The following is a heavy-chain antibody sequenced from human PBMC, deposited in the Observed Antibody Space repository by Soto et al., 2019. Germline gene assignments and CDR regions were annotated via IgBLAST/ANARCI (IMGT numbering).Heavy chain of an antibody. D-gene: IGHD3-10*01. CDR1: GASMSEYF. CDR3: ARDGYDGSGSPYPAF. V-gene: IGHV4-59*01. CDR2: IYYLGST. J-gene: IGHJ4*02. Sequence: KTSETLSLTCTVSGASMSEYFWSWIRQSPGKGLEWIGYIYYLGSTDYNPSLKSRVTISVDTSKRRFSLRLTSVTAADTAVYYCARDGYDGSGSPYPAFWGPGTQVTVSS.